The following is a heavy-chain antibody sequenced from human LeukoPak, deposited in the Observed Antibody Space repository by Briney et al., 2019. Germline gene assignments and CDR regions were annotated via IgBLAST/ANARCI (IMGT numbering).Heavy chain of an antibody. CDR1: GGSISSYY. CDR3: AREKYYYDSSGYRDYMDV. D-gene: IGHD3-22*01. Sequence: PSETLSLTCTVSGGSISSYYWSWIRQPSGKGLEWIGYIYYSGSTNYNPSLKSRVTISVDTSKNQFSLKLSSVTAADTAVYYCAREKYYYDSSGYRDYMDVWGKGTTVTVSS. J-gene: IGHJ6*03. CDR2: IYYSGST. V-gene: IGHV4-59*01.